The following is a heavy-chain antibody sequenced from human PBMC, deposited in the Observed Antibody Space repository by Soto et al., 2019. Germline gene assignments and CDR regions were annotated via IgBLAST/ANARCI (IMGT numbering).Heavy chain of an antibody. D-gene: IGHD2-15*01. J-gene: IGHJ3*02. CDR1: GGSISSGDYY. V-gene: IGHV4-31*03. CDR2: IYYSGST. CDR3: ARTIVVVAANDAFDI. Sequence: QVQLQESGPGLVKPSQTLSLTCTVSGGSISSGDYYWSWIRQHPGKGLEWIGYIYYSGSTYYNPSLKSRVTISVDTSKNQFSLKLSSVTAADTAVYYCARTIVVVAANDAFDIWGQGTMVTVSS.